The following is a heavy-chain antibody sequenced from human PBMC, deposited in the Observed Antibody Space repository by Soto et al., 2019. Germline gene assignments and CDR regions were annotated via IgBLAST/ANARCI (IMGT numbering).Heavy chain of an antibody. CDR2: INHSGST. CDR1: GGSFSGYY. Sequence: ETLSLTCAVYGGSFSGYYWSWIRQPPGKGLEWIGEINHSGSTNYNPSLKSRVTISVDTSKNQFSLKLSSVTAADTAVYYCAGGYSSSWYLWFDPWGQGTLVTVSS. D-gene: IGHD6-13*01. J-gene: IGHJ5*02. CDR3: AGGYSSSWYLWFDP. V-gene: IGHV4-34*01.